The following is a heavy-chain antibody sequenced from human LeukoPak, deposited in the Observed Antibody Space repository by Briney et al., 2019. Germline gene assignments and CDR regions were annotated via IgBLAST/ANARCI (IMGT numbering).Heavy chain of an antibody. D-gene: IGHD3-16*01. J-gene: IGHJ4*02. CDR2: ISSSGSTI. CDR1: GFIFSDYY. V-gene: IGHV3-11*04. Sequence: PGGSLRLSCTTSGFIFSDYYMSWIRQAPGKGLEWVSYISSSGSTIYYADSVKGRFTISRDNAKNSLYLQMNSLRAEDTAVYYCAREPPLVGVIMFGTDYWGQGTLVTVSS. CDR3: AREPPLVGVIMFGTDY.